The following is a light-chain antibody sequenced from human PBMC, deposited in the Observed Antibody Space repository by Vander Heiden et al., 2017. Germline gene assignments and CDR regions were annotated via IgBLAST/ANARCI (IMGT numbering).Light chain of an antibody. CDR3: NSRDSSGNHP. CDR2: GKN. V-gene: IGLV3-19*01. Sequence: SSEPTQAPAVSVALGQTVRITCQGNSLRSYYASWYQQKPGQAPVLVIYGKNNRPSGIPDRFSGSSSGNTASLTITGAQAEDEADYYCNSRDSSGNHPFGGGTKLTVL. CDR1: SLRSYY. J-gene: IGLJ2*01.